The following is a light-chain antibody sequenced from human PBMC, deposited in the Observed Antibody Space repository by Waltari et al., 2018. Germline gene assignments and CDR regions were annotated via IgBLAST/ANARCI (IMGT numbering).Light chain of an antibody. CDR2: EVN. V-gene: IGLV2-23*02. Sequence: QSALPQPASVSGSPGPSTTIPCTGTNNDIGSYTLVSWYQQHPGKAPKVFIFEVNKRPSGVSNRFSGSKSGNTASLTVSGLHPEDEADYYCCSYAGTPRVVFGGGTKLTVL. CDR1: NNDIGSYTL. CDR3: CSYAGTPRVV. J-gene: IGLJ2*01.